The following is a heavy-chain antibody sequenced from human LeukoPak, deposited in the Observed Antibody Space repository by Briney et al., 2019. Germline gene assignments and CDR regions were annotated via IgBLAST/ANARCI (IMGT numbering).Heavy chain of an antibody. Sequence: PGETLRLSCAASGFTFSSYGMTWVRQAPGKGLEWVSGISGSGGSIYYADSVKGRFTISRDNSKNTLYLQMNSLRAEDTAVYYCATANYGSWGQGTLVTVSS. D-gene: IGHD3-10*01. CDR2: ISGSGGSI. V-gene: IGHV3-23*01. CDR3: ATANYGS. J-gene: IGHJ5*02. CDR1: GFTFSSYG.